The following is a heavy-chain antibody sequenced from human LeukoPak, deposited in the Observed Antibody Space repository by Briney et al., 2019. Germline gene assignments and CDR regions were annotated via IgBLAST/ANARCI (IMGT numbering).Heavy chain of an antibody. D-gene: IGHD2-21*02. CDR3: ARDKLMGDSYFDH. J-gene: IGHJ4*02. CDR1: GFTFSSYE. CDR2: ISSSGSII. V-gene: IGHV3-48*03. Sequence: TGGSLRLSCAASGFTFSSYEMNWVRQAPGKGLEWVSYISSSGSIIYYADSVKGRFTISRDNAKTSLYLQMNSLRAEDTAMYYCARDKLMGDSYFDHWGQGTLVTVSS.